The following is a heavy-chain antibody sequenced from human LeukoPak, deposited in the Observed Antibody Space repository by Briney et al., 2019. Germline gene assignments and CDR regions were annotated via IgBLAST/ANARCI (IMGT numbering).Heavy chain of an antibody. CDR2: IMGSGDDT. CDR1: GFTFSSYP. Sequence: PGGSLRLSCAASGFTFSSYPRSWVRQAPGKVPEWVSLIMGSGDDTNYAESVRGRFTISSDNSKKTLDLLMNSLRAEDTAVYYCANGHHSTANYLFDSWGQGSLVTVSS. D-gene: IGHD4/OR15-4a*01. CDR3: ANGHHSTANYLFDS. V-gene: IGHV3-23*01. J-gene: IGHJ5*01.